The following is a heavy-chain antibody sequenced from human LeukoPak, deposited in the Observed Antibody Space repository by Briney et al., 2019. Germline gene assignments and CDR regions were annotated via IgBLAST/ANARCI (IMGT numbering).Heavy chain of an antibody. V-gene: IGHV3-23*01. J-gene: IGHJ5*02. CDR3: AKAGANWFDP. Sequence: TGGSLRLSCAAAGFTFTGYAMSWVRQAPGEGLQWVATISRRGDDTYHGDSVKGRFTVSRDNTKNTMYVQMNSLRAEDTAIYYCAKAGANWFDPWGQGTLVTVSS. CDR1: GFTFTGYA. CDR2: ISRRGDDT.